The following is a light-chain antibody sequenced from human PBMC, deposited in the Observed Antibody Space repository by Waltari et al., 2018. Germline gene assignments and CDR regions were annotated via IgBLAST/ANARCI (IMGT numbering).Light chain of an antibody. Sequence: EIVLTPSPGPRSLSPGERATLSCRASQGVGKSLAWYQQRPGQAPRLLLYHTSIRATGIPDRFSGSGYGTDFSLTISRLEPEDFAVYYCQKYDFLPATFGQGTTVEIK. CDR3: QKYDFLPAT. J-gene: IGKJ1*01. V-gene: IGKV3-20*01. CDR1: QGVGKS. CDR2: HTS.